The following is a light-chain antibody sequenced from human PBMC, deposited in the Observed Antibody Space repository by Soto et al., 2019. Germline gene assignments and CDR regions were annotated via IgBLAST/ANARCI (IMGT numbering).Light chain of an antibody. J-gene: IGLJ1*01. Sequence: QSVLTQPASVSGSPGQSITISCTGTSRDVGTYDFVSWYQQHPGKAPKLIIYEVNQRPSGVSNRFSGSKSDNTSSLTISGLQAEDEAEYYCCSYAGSPFVFGTGTKLTVL. CDR2: EVN. CDR3: CSYAGSPFV. CDR1: SRDVGTYDF. V-gene: IGLV2-23*02.